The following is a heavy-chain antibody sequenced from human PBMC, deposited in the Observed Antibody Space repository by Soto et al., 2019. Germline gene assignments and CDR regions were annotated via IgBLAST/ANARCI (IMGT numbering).Heavy chain of an antibody. CDR3: ARRYSGYNYWFDP. J-gene: IGHJ5*02. Sequence: SETLSLTCTVSGGSISSSSYYWGWIRQPPGKGLEWIGSIYYSGSTYYNPSLKSRVTISVDTSKNQFSLKLSSVTAADTAVYYCARRYSGYNYWFDPWGQGTLVTVSS. CDR1: GGSISSSSYY. V-gene: IGHV4-39*01. CDR2: IYYSGST. D-gene: IGHD5-12*01.